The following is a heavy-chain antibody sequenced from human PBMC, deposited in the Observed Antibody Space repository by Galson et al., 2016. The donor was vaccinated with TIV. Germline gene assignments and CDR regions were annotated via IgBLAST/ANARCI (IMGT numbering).Heavy chain of an antibody. Sequence: CAISGDSVSSDGAAWNWIRQSPSRGLEWLGRTYYRSKWYNDYAVAVKSRITITPDTSKNQFSLQLTSVTPEDTAVYYCARGAPSVFGVIMTLDYWGQGTLVTVSS. CDR2: TYYRSKWYN. V-gene: IGHV6-1*01. CDR1: GDSVSSDGAA. J-gene: IGHJ4*02. CDR3: ARGAPSVFGVIMTLDY. D-gene: IGHD3-3*01.